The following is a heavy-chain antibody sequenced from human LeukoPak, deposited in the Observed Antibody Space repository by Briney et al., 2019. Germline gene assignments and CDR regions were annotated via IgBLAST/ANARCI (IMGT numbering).Heavy chain of an antibody. D-gene: IGHD4-11*01. CDR1: GGSISSGDYY. V-gene: IGHV4-30-4*01. Sequence: SQTLSLTCTVSGGSISSGDYYWSWIRQPPGKGLEWIGYIYYSGSTYYNPSLKSRVTISVDTSKNQFSLKPSSVTAADTAVYYCARADYSNYQVFFDYWGQGTLVTVSS. J-gene: IGHJ4*02. CDR2: IYYSGST. CDR3: ARADYSNYQVFFDY.